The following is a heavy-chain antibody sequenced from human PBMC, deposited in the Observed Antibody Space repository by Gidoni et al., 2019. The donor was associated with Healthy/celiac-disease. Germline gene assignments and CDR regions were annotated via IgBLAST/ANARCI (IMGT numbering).Heavy chain of an antibody. J-gene: IGHJ4*02. CDR2: IIPIFGTA. CDR1: GGPFSSYA. Sequence: QVQLVQSGAEVKKPGSSVKVSCKASGGPFSSYAISWVRQAPGQGLEWMGGIIPIFGTANYAQKFQGRVTITADESTSTAYMELSSLRSEDTAVYYCASAPHVDTAKKFDYWGQGTLVTVSS. V-gene: IGHV1-69*01. CDR3: ASAPHVDTAKKFDY. D-gene: IGHD5-18*01.